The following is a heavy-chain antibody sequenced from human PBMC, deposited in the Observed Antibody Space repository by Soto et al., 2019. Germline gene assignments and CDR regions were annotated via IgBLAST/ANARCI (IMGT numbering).Heavy chain of an antibody. D-gene: IGHD2-2*01. CDR2: IIPLFGTP. Sequence: HVQLVPSGAEVKQPGSSVKVSCKAFGGTFSSYALSWVRQAPGQGLEWMGGIIPLFGTPNYAQKFQGRVTRAADKSTSTAYMELASLRYDDTAVYYCARAFSSSWGGDFDYWHQGTLV. V-gene: IGHV1-69*06. CDR1: GGTFSSYA. J-gene: IGHJ4*02. CDR3: ARAFSSSWGGDFDY.